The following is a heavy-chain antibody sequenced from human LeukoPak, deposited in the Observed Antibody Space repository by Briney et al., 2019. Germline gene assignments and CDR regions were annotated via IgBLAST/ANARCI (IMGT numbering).Heavy chain of an antibody. D-gene: IGHD3-22*01. CDR1: GFTFSSYS. Sequence: PGGSLRLSCAASGFTFSSYSMNCVRQSPGKGLEWVSSISSSSSYIYYADSVKGRFTISRDNAKNSLYLQMNSLRAEDTAVYYCARARRITMISGFDPWGQGTLVTVSS. CDR3: ARARRITMISGFDP. V-gene: IGHV3-21*01. CDR2: ISSSSSYI. J-gene: IGHJ5*02.